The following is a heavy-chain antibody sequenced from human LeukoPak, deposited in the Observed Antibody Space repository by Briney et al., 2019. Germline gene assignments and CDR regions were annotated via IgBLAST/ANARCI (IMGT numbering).Heavy chain of an antibody. CDR1: GFTFRLFG. D-gene: IGHD2-21*02. Sequence: GGSLRLSCAASGFTFRLFGMHWVRQAPGKGLEWVSFIRFDGSNTYHADSVKGRFTISRDNSENTLYLQMNSLTSEDTAVYYCAKVKTDILIPDSWGQGTLVTVSS. CDR3: AKVKTDILIPDS. J-gene: IGHJ4*02. CDR2: IRFDGSNT. V-gene: IGHV3-30*02.